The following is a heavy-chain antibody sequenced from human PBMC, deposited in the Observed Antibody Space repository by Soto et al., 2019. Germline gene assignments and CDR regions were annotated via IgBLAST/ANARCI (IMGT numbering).Heavy chain of an antibody. Sequence: QVQLQESGPGLVKPSQTLSLTCTVSGGSISSGGYYWSWIRQHPGKGLEWIGYIYYSGSTYYNPSLTSRVTISVDTSKNQFSLKLSSVTAADTAVYYCARAPRYYYGSGSFIGAFDIWGQGTMVTVSS. CDR3: ARAPRYYYGSGSFIGAFDI. CDR1: GGSISSGGYY. J-gene: IGHJ3*02. CDR2: IYYSGST. V-gene: IGHV4-31*03. D-gene: IGHD3-10*01.